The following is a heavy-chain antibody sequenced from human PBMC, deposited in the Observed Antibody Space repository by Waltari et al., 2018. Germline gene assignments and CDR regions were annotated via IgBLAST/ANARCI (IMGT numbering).Heavy chain of an antibody. V-gene: IGHV3-23*01. Sequence: EVQLLESGGGLVHPGGSLSLSCLASGFVFCSYAMTWVRQAPGKGLEWVSGVSAKSDFTNYADSVKGRFTISRDNSKNTLYLQMNSLRVEDAALYYCARYISRGRELMSWGQGTLVTVSS. CDR1: GFVFCSYA. J-gene: IGHJ4*02. CDR3: ARYISRGRELMS. D-gene: IGHD1-7*01. CDR2: VSAKSDFT.